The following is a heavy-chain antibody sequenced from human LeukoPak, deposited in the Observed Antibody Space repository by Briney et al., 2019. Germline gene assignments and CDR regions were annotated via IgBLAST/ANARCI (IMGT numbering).Heavy chain of an antibody. J-gene: IGHJ6*02. D-gene: IGHD4-17*01. V-gene: IGHV3-21*01. CDR3: ARAHGDYFSYYYYGMDV. Sequence: SGGSLRLSCAASGFTFSSYSMNWVRQAPGKGLEWVSSISSSSSYIYYADSVKGRFTISRDNSKNTLYLQMNSLRADDTAVFYCARAHGDYFSYYYYGMDVWGQGTTVTVSS. CDR1: GFTFSSYS. CDR2: ISSSSSYI.